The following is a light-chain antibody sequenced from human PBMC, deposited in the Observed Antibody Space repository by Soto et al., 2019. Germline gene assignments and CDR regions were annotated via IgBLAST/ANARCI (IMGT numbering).Light chain of an antibody. CDR1: QSVSNNY. Sequence: FTQSPCALSLSTGERATLSCRASQSVSNNYLACSQQKPGQAPRLLIYGASNRATGIPDRSSGSGSGTDFTLTISRLEPDDFAVYYCQQYVSSGTFGQGTKVAI. J-gene: IGKJ1*01. CDR3: QQYVSSGT. V-gene: IGKV3-20*01. CDR2: GAS.